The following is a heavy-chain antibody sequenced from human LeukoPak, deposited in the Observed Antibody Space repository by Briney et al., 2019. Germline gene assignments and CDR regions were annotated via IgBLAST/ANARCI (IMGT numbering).Heavy chain of an antibody. D-gene: IGHD4-17*01. V-gene: IGHV4-59*01. CDR3: ARKATVTTNWYFDL. CDR1: GGSISSYY. Sequence: SETLSLTCTVSGGSISSYYWSWIRQPPGKGLEWIGYIYYTGSTNYNPSLKSRVTISVDTSKNQFSLNLSSVTAADTAVYYCARKATVTTNWYFDLWGRGTLVTVPS. CDR2: IYYTGST. J-gene: IGHJ2*01.